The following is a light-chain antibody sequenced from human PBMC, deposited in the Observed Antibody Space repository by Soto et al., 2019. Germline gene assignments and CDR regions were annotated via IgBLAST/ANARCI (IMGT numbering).Light chain of an antibody. V-gene: IGKV4-1*01. CDR3: QQYYNIPYT. Sequence: DIVMTQSPDSLAVSLGERATINCKSSQSVLHSSNNKDYLAWYQQKPGQPPKRLIYWASSRESGVPDRFSGSGSGTDVNLTISSLQAEDVAVYYCQQYYNIPYTFGQGTKLEIK. CDR1: QSVLHSSNNKDY. CDR2: WAS. J-gene: IGKJ2*01.